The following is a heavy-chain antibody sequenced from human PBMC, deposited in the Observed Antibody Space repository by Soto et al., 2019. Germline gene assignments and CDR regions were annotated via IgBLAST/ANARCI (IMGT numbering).Heavy chain of an antibody. V-gene: IGHV4-39*01. CDR1: GRSISTSSYY. CDR3: ARPTYYDFWSGDYYYGMDV. J-gene: IGHJ6*02. Sequence: PSETLSPTYTVSGRSISTSSYYWGWIRQPPRKGLEWIGSIYYSGSTYYNKSLKSRVTISVNTSKKQFTMKLSYVNAADTVVYYCARPTYYDFWSGDYYYGMDVWGQGTTVS. CDR2: IYYSGST. D-gene: IGHD3-3*01.